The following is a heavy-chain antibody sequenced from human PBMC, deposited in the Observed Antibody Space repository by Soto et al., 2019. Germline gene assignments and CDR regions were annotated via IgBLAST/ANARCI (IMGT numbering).Heavy chain of an antibody. V-gene: IGHV3-33*01. CDR2: IWYDGSNK. J-gene: IGHJ4*02. CDR1: GFTFSSYG. D-gene: IGHD3-16*02. CDR3: AREQQRGVVVPIDY. Sequence: GGSLRLSCAASGFTFSSYGIHWVRQTPGKGLEWVAVIWYDGSNKYYADSVKGRFTISRDNSKNTLSLQMNSLRAEDTAVYYCAREQQRGVVVPIDYWGQGTLVTVSS.